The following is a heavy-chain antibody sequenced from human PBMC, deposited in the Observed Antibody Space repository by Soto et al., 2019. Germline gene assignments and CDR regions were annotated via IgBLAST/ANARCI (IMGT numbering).Heavy chain of an antibody. J-gene: IGHJ4*02. CDR3: ARGDTSGYAFDS. CDR1: GGSISSGGYY. CDR2: MYYSGST. Sequence: QVQLQESGPGLVKPSQTLSLTCTVSGGSISSGGYYWTWIRQHPGKGLEWIGYMYYSGSTYYNPSLKSRVTISLDTSKHQFSLKLSSVTAADTAVYYCARGDTSGYAFDSWGQGTLVPVSS. D-gene: IGHD3-22*01. V-gene: IGHV4-31*03.